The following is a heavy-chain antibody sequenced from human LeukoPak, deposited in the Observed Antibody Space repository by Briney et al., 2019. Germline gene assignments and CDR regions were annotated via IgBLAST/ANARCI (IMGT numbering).Heavy chain of an antibody. Sequence: PGGSLSLSCAASGFTFSSYAMSWVRQAPGKGLEWVSAISGSGGSTSYADSVKGRFTISRDNSKNTLYLQMNSLRAEDTAVYYCAKFLPTHIVVANYYFDYWGQGTLVTVSS. CDR3: AKFLPTHIVVANYYFDY. CDR2: ISGSGGST. J-gene: IGHJ4*02. V-gene: IGHV3-23*01. CDR1: GFTFSSYA. D-gene: IGHD2-21*01.